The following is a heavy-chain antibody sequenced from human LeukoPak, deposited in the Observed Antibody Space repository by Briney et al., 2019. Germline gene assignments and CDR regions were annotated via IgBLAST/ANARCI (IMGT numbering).Heavy chain of an antibody. CDR2: IFHTGST. CDR1: GDSISSNYW. CDR3: ARDVFPYYGLLPGPNEAFDI. V-gene: IGHV4-4*02. Sequence: SETLSLTCTVSGDSISSNYWWTWVRQPPGKGLEWIGEIFHTGSTNYNPSLKSRVTISVDKSTNLFSLNLTSVSAADTALYYCARDVFPYYGLLPGPNEAFDIWGQGTRVTVSS. D-gene: IGHD3-9*01. J-gene: IGHJ3*02.